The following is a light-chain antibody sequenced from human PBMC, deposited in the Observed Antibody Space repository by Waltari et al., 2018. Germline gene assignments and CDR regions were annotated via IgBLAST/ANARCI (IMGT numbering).Light chain of an antibody. Sequence: DIVMTQSPLSLPVTPGEPASISCRSSQILLHSNGYNFLDWYLQKPGQSPQLLIYLGSSRASGVPDRFSGSGSGTDFTLKISRVEAEDVGVYYCMQTLQTPFTFGQGTRLEIK. V-gene: IGKV2-28*01. CDR3: MQTLQTPFT. CDR2: LGS. J-gene: IGKJ5*01. CDR1: QILLHSNGYNF.